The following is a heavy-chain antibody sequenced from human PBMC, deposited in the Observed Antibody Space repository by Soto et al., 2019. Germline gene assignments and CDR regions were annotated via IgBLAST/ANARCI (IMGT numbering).Heavy chain of an antibody. V-gene: IGHV3-48*03. CDR2: VSSSGSTI. Sequence: HPGGSLRLSCAASGFTFSSYEMNWVRQAPGKGLEWVSYVSSSGSTIYYADSVKGRFTISRDNAKNSLYLQMNSLRAEDTAVYYCARDRAGITARRGMDVWGQGTTVTVSS. CDR1: GFTFSSYE. D-gene: IGHD3-10*01. J-gene: IGHJ6*02. CDR3: ARDRAGITARRGMDV.